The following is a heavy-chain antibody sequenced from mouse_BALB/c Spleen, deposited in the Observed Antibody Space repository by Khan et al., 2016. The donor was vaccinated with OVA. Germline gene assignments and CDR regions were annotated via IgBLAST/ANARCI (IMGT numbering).Heavy chain of an antibody. CDR2: VSTGGTYT. D-gene: IGHD1-1*01. CDR1: GFTFSTYG. J-gene: IGHJ3*01. V-gene: IGHV5-6*01. CDR3: TRLAYYYDSEGFAY. Sequence: EVELVESGGDLVKPGGSLKLSCGASGFTFSTYGMSWVRQAPDKRLEWVATVSTGGTYTYYPDSVKGRFTISRDNAKNTLFLQMSGLRSEDTAMFFCTRLAYYYDSEGFAYWGQGTLVTVS.